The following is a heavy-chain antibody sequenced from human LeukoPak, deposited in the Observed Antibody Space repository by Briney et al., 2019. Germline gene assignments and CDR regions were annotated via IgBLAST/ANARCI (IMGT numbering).Heavy chain of an antibody. V-gene: IGHV3-74*01. J-gene: IGHJ3*02. Sequence: GGSLRLSCAASGFTFSTYWMHWVRQAPGKGLVWVSRIDSDGSSTIYADSVKGRFTISRDNAKNTLYLQMNRLRATDTAVYYCARGYCSGASCYKSAAFDIWGQGTMVTVSS. D-gene: IGHD2-2*02. CDR1: GFTFSTYW. CDR3: ARGYCSGASCYKSAAFDI. CDR2: IDSDGSST.